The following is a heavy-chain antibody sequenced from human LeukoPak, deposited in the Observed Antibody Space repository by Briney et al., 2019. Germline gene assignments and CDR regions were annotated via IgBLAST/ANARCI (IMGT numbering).Heavy chain of an antibody. V-gene: IGHV4-39*01. CDR3: ARPNDSSGYAIDY. D-gene: IGHD3-22*01. J-gene: IGHJ4*02. Sequence: SETLSLTCTVSGGSISSSSYYWGWIRQPPGKGLEWIGSIYYSGSTYYNPSLKSRVTISVDTSKNQLSLKLSSVTAADTAVYYCARPNDSSGYAIDYWGQGTLVTVSS. CDR1: GGSISSSSYY. CDR2: IYYSGST.